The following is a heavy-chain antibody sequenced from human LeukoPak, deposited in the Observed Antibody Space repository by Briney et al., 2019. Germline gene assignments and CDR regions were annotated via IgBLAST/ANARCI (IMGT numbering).Heavy chain of an antibody. CDR1: GGFISSYY. J-gene: IGHJ5*02. V-gene: IGHV4-59*08. D-gene: IGHD6-19*01. Sequence: SETLSLTCTVSGGFISSYYWSWIRQPPGKGLEWIGNIYYSGSTTYNPSLKSRVTISVDTSKNQFSLKLSSVTAADTTVYYCARQIIPVAGTGWFDPWGQGTLVTVSS. CDR3: ARQIIPVAGTGWFDP. CDR2: IYYSGST.